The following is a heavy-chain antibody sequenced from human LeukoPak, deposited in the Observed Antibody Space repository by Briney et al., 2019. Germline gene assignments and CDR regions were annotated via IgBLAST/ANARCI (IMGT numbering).Heavy chain of an antibody. J-gene: IGHJ1*01. CDR1: GFTFSSYV. V-gene: IGHV3-11*05. CDR3: ARGIYFQH. Sequence: KPGGSLRLSCAASGFTFSSYVMSWIRQAPGNGLEWVSYIISSSTYTNYADSVKGRFTISRDNAKNSLYLQMNSLRAEDTAVYYCARGIYFQHWGQGTLVTVSS. CDR2: IISSSTYT.